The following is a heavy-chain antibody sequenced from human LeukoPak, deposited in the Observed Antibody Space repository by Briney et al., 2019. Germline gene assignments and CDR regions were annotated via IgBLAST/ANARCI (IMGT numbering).Heavy chain of an antibody. CDR2: IYHSGST. V-gene: IGHV4-39*07. D-gene: IGHD3-22*01. Sequence: PSETLSLTCTVSGVSISSSNSYWGWIRQPPGKGLEWIGSIYHSGSTYYNPSLKSRVTISVDTSKNQFSLKLSSVTAADTAVYYCARYRHSSGNFDYWGQGTLVTVSS. J-gene: IGHJ4*02. CDR3: ARYRHSSGNFDY. CDR1: GVSISSSNSY.